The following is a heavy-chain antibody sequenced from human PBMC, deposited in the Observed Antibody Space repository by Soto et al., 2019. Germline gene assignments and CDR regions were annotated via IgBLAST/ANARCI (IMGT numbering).Heavy chain of an antibody. CDR1: GYTFTSYA. CDR3: AGGQEWLATHYFDY. CDR2: INAGNGNT. V-gene: IGHV1-3*01. J-gene: IGHJ4*02. D-gene: IGHD6-19*01. Sequence: ASVKVSCKASGYTFTSYAMHWVRQAPGQRLEWMGWINAGNGNTKYSQKIQGRVTITRDTSASTASMELSSLRSEDTAVYYCAGGQEWLATHYFDYWGQGTLVTVSS.